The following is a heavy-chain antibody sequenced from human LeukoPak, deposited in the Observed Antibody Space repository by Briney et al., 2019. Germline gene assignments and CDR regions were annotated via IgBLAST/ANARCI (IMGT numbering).Heavy chain of an antibody. D-gene: IGHD2-15*01. J-gene: IGHJ4*02. CDR1: GGTFSSYA. V-gene: IGHV1-69*04. CDR3: ADGSAAATPGDY. Sequence: SVKVSCKASGGTFSSYAISWVRQAPGQGLEWMGRIIPILGIANYAQKFQGGVTITADKSTSTAYMELSSLRSEDAAVYYCADGSAAATPGDYWGQGTLVTVSS. CDR2: IIPILGIA.